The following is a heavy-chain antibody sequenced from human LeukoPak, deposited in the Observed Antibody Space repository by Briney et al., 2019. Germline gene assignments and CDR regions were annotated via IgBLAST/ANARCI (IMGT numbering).Heavy chain of an antibody. CDR3: VRDAPGAFDY. J-gene: IGHJ4*02. V-gene: IGHV4-59*01. CDR2: IHYSGTT. Sequence: SETLSLTCTVSGGSISSYYWSWIRQPPGKGLEWIAYIHYSGTTNYNPSLKSRVTISIDTSKNQFSLNLSSVTAADTAVYYCVRDAPGAFDYWGQGTLVTVSS. D-gene: IGHD1-14*01. CDR1: GGSISSYY.